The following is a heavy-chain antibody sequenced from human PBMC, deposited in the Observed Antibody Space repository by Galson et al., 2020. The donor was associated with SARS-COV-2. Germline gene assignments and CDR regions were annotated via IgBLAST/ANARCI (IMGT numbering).Heavy chain of an antibody. J-gene: IGHJ6*02. CDR1: GFTFSSYW. CDR3: ARDRVARILLTAEVYYYYGMDV. V-gene: IGHV3-7*01. Sequence: GGSLRLYCAASGFTFSSYWRSWVRQAPGKGREWVANIKQDGSEKYYVDSGKGRFTISRDNDKSSLYLQMNSLRAEDTAVYYCARDRVARILLTAEVYYYYGMDVWGQGTTVTVS. CDR2: IKQDGSEK. D-gene: IGHD2-15*01.